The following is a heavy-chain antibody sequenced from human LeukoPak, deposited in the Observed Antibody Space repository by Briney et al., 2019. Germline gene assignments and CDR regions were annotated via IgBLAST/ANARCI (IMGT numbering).Heavy chain of an antibody. J-gene: IGHJ3*02. V-gene: IGHV3-30*18. CDR2: VSADGRTQ. D-gene: IGHD5-24*01. CDR3: AKDSGHDGYAFDI. CDR1: GFTFRTYS. Sequence: GGSLRLSCAASGFTFRTYSIHWVRQAPGKGLEWVTVVSADGRTQLYSDSVKGRFTVSRDNSLNTLHLQMNSLRAEDTAVYYCAKDSGHDGYAFDIWGQGTMVTVSS.